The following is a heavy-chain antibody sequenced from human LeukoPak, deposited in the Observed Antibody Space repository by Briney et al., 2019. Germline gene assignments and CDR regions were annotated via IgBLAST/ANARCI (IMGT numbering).Heavy chain of an antibody. CDR2: INPNSGGT. CDR3: AREKAAADPYHFDY. V-gene: IGHV1-2*06. J-gene: IGHJ4*02. D-gene: IGHD6-13*01. Sequence: GASVKVSCKASGYTFTGYYMHWVRQAPGQGLEWMGRINPNSGGTNYAQKFQGRVTMTRDTSISTAYMELSRLRSDDTAVYYCAREKAAADPYHFDYWGQGTLVTVSS. CDR1: GYTFTGYY.